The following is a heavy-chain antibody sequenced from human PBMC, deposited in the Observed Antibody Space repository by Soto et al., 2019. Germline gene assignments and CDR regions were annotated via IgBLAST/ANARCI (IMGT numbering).Heavy chain of an antibody. J-gene: IGHJ4*02. CDR1: GFTFSSYA. D-gene: IGHD4-17*01. V-gene: IGHV3-30-3*01. Sequence: AGGSLRLSCAASGFTFSSYAMHWVRQAPGKGLEWVAVISYDGSNKYYADSVKGRCTISRDNSKNTLYLQMNSLRAEDTAVYYCAGGVGTVTPGESFFDYWGQGTLVTVSS. CDR2: ISYDGSNK. CDR3: AGGVGTVTPGESFFDY.